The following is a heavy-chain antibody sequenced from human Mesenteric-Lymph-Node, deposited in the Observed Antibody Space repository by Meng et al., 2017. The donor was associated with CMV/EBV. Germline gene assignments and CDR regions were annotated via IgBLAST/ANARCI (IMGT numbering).Heavy chain of an antibody. CDR1: GGSISSSNW. CDR3: ARDKYLASMGVTWFDP. V-gene: IGHV4-4*02. J-gene: IGHJ5*02. CDR2: IYHSGST. Sequence: SGGSISSSNWWSWVRQPPGKGLEWIGEIYHSGSTNYNPSLKSRVTISVDKSKNQFSLKLSSVTAADTAVYYCARDKYLASMGVTWFDPWGQGTLVTVSS. D-gene: IGHD2-21*02.